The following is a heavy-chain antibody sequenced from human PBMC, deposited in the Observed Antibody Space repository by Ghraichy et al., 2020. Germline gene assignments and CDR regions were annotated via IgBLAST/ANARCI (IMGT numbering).Heavy chain of an antibody. Sequence: GGSLRLSCAASGFTFSSYAMHWVRQAPGKGLEWVAVISYDGSNKYYADSVKGRFTISRDNSKNTLYLQMNSLRAEDTAVYYCATDYGLNHSGGGVLDYWGQGTLVTVSS. CDR2: ISYDGSNK. J-gene: IGHJ4*02. CDR3: ATDYGLNHSGGGVLDY. CDR1: GFTFSSYA. V-gene: IGHV3-30-3*01. D-gene: IGHD3-10*01.